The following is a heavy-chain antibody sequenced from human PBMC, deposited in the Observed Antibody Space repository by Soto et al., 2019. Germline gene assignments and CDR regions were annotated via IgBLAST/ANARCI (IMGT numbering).Heavy chain of an antibody. CDR2: IYYSGST. CDR3: AKEATGSSNDY. Sequence: PSETLSLTCTVSGGSISSYYWSWIRQPPGKGLEWIGYIYYSGSTNYNPSLKSRVTISVDTSKNQFSLKLSSVTAADTAVYYCAKEATGSSNDYWGQGTLVTVSS. CDR1: GGSISSYY. V-gene: IGHV4-59*01. D-gene: IGHD6-6*01. J-gene: IGHJ4*02.